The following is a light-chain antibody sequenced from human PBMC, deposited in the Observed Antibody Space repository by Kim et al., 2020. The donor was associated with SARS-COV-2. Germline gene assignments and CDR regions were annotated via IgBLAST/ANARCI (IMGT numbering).Light chain of an antibody. J-gene: IGLJ1*01. CDR2: GKN. CDR3: DSRDSNGNHILFV. V-gene: IGLV3-19*01. CDR1: SLSTYY. Sequence: HTVRITVNGDSLSTYYVSWYHQKPGQGAILVIFGKNNRPSWMPDRFSGCSSGSTASLTIPGAQGKEEAAYYCDSRDSNGNHILFVFGTGTKVTVL.